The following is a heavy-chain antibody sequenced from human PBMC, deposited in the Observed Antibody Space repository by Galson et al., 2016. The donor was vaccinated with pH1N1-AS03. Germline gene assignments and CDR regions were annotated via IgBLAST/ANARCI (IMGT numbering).Heavy chain of an antibody. J-gene: IGHJ4*02. CDR2: INQDGSAV. CDR1: GFSFSSYW. D-gene: IGHD6-13*01. V-gene: IGHV3-7*03. CDR3: TRGGYSSTLYWVY. Sequence: SLRLSCAASGFSFSSYWMTWVRLTPGKGLEWVANINQDGSAVHYVDSVKGRFTISRDNAKNSLSLQMNSIRDEDTSVYYCTRGGYSSTLYWVYWGQGTLVTVSS.